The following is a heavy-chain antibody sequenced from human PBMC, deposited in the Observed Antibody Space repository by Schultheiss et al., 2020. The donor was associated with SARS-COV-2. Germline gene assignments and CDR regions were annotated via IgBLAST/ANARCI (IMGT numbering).Heavy chain of an antibody. Sequence: GESLKISCAASGFTFSSYSMNWVRQAPGKGLEWVSSISSSSSYIYYADSVKGRFTISRDNAKNSLYLQMNSLRAEDTAVYYCARDQDYGWFDPWGQGTLVTVSS. CDR1: GFTFSSYS. CDR2: ISSSSSYI. CDR3: ARDQDYGWFDP. J-gene: IGHJ5*02. V-gene: IGHV3-21*01. D-gene: IGHD4-17*01.